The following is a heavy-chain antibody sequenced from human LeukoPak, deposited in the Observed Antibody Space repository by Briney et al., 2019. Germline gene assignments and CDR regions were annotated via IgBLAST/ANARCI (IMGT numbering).Heavy chain of an antibody. Sequence: SETLSLTCTVSGGSISSSPYYWGWIRQPPGKGLEWIGSIYYSGTTHYNPSLESRVTISVDTSKNQFSLKLSSVTAADTAVYYCARVFQSSDAFDIWGQGTMVTVSS. CDR1: GGSISSSPYY. V-gene: IGHV4-39*07. CDR3: ARVFQSSDAFDI. D-gene: IGHD3-9*01. J-gene: IGHJ3*02. CDR2: IYYSGTT.